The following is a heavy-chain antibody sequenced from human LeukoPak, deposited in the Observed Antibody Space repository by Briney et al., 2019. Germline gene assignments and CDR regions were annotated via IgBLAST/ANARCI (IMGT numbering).Heavy chain of an antibody. Sequence: ASVKVSCKASGYTFTGYYMHWVRQAPGQGLEWMGWINPNSGGTNYAQKFQGRVTMTRDTSTSTVYMELSSLRSEDTAVYYCARVKFLERYDSSGYYNDYWGQGTLVTVSS. CDR3: ARVKFLERYDSSGYYNDY. J-gene: IGHJ4*02. V-gene: IGHV1-2*02. CDR2: INPNSGGT. D-gene: IGHD3-22*01. CDR1: GYTFTGYY.